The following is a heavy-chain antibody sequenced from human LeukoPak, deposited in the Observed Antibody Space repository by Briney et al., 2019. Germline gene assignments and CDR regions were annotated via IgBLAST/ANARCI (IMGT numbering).Heavy chain of an antibody. J-gene: IGHJ4*02. CDR3: ARDSAIITMIVVGSASGSHYFDY. CDR1: GFIFSSYA. D-gene: IGHD3-22*01. V-gene: IGHV3-23*01. Sequence: PGGSLRLSCAASGFIFSSYAMTWVRQAPGKGLEWVSGISGSGGDTHYADSVKGRFTISRDNAKNSLYLQMNSLRAEDTAVYYCARDSAIITMIVVGSASGSHYFDYWGQGTLVTVSS. CDR2: ISGSGGDT.